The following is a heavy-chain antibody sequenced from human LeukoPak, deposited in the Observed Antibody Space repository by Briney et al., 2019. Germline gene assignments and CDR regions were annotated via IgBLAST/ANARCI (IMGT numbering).Heavy chain of an antibody. CDR3: AREGDYGDYVSSYYFDY. V-gene: IGHV4-30-4*01. CDR2: IYYRGST. CDR1: GGSISSGDYY. D-gene: IGHD4-17*01. Sequence: SETLSLTCTVSGGSISSGDYYWSWIRQPPGKGLEWIGYIYYRGSTYYNPSLKSRVTISVDTSKNQFSLKLSSVTAADTAVYYCAREGDYGDYVSSYYFDYWGQGTLVTVSS. J-gene: IGHJ4*02.